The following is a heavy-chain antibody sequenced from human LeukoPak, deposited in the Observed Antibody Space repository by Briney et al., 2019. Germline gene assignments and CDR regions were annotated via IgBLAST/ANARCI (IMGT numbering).Heavy chain of an antibody. V-gene: IGHV3-53*01. J-gene: IGHJ5*02. Sequence: PGGSLRLSCAASGFTVSSNYMSWVRQAPGKGLEWVSVIYSGGSTYYADSVKGRFTISRDNAKNSLYLQMNSLRAEDTAVYYCARDRHYDSSVFNPWGQGTLVIVSS. D-gene: IGHD3-22*01. CDR2: IYSGGST. CDR3: ARDRHYDSSVFNP. CDR1: GFTVSSNY.